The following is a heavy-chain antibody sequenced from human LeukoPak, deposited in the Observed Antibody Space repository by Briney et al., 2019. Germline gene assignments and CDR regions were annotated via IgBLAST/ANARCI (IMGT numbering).Heavy chain of an antibody. CDR1: GFTFSSYW. V-gene: IGHV3-7*01. D-gene: IGHD3-10*01. J-gene: IGHJ6*02. CDR2: IKQDGSEK. Sequence: GGPLRLSCAASGFTFSSYWMSWVRQAPGKGLEWVANIKQDGSEKYYVDSVKGRFTISRDNAKNSLYLQMNSLRAEDTAVYYCARGFKSYYYGSGSIKTYYYYGMDVWGQGTTVTVSS. CDR3: ARGFKSYYYGSGSIKTYYYYGMDV.